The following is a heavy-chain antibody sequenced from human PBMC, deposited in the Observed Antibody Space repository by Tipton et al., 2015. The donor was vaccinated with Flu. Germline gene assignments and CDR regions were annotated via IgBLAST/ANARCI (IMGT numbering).Heavy chain of an antibody. CDR1: GYTFTGYY. Sequence: QVQLVQSGAEVKKPGASVKVSCKASGYTFTGYYMHWVRQAPGQGLEWMGRINPNSGGTNYAQKFQGRVTMTRDTSISTAYMELSRLRSDDTAVYSCASLVGGYCTNGVCHDYWGQGTLVTVSS. CDR3: ASLVGGYCTNGVCHDY. CDR2: INPNSGGT. D-gene: IGHD2-8*01. J-gene: IGHJ4*02. V-gene: IGHV1-2*06.